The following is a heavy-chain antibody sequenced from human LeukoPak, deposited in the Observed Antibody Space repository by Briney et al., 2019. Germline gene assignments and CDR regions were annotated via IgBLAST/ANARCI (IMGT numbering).Heavy chain of an antibody. J-gene: IGHJ3*02. CDR2: IYSGGST. CDR3: ARDLDI. Sequence: GGSLRLSCAAYGFTFNTYGMNWVRQAPGKGLEWVSVIYSGGSTYYADSVKGRFTISRDNSKNTVYLQMNSLRAEDTAVYYCARDLDIWGQGTMVTVSS. CDR1: GFTFNTYG. V-gene: IGHV3-53*01.